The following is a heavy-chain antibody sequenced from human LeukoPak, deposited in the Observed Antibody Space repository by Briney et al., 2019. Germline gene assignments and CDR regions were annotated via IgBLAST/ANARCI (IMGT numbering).Heavy chain of an antibody. CDR1: GGSFSGYY. CDR2: INHSGSS. J-gene: IGHJ4*02. D-gene: IGHD5-24*01. V-gene: IGHV4-34*01. CDR3: ARGRDGNNQATHDY. Sequence: SETLSLTCAVYGGSFSGYYWSWIRQSPAKGLEWIGEINHSGSSNYNPSLKSRVTISVDTSKNQFSLKLSSVTAADTAMYYCARGRDGNNQATHDYWGQRTLVTVSS.